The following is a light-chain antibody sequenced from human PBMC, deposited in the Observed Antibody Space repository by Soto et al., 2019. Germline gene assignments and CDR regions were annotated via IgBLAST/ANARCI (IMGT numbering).Light chain of an antibody. J-gene: IGKJ5*01. V-gene: IGKV1-8*01. CDR3: QQYDDLPIT. Sequence: AIRMTPSPSSFSASTGDRVTITFRASQGISSYLAWYQQKPGKALKLLIYDASNLHPGVPSRFRGSGSGTEFSFNITSLQPEDVATYYCQQYDDLPITFGQGTRLEIK. CDR2: DAS. CDR1: QGISSY.